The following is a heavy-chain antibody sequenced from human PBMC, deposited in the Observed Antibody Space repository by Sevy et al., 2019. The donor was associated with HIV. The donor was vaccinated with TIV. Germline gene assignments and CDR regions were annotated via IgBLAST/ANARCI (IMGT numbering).Heavy chain of an antibody. CDR3: ARAPDPSCRSTRCYYFDY. V-gene: IGHV3-23*01. CDR1: GFTFSSYA. CDR2: TSARDSST. Sequence: GGSLRLSCVASGFTFSSYAVSWVRQAPGKGLEWVAATSARDSSTYHADSVGGRFTISRDNSKNTLYLKMNSLRAEDTAVYYCARAPDPSCRSTRCYYFDYWGQGTLVTVSS. D-gene: IGHD2-2*01. J-gene: IGHJ4*02.